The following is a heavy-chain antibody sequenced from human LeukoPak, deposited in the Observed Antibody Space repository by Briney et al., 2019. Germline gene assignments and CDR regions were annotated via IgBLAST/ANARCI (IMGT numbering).Heavy chain of an antibody. CDR3: GRAFPPLRTSSAGDL. Sequence: KAGGSLRLSCSASGFTFSDYDMNWVRQAPGKGLEWVSSISYLSSHVYYGDSVKGRFSISGDNAKNSLYLQMNSLGAGDTAIYYCGRAFPPLRTSSAGDLWGQGILVTVSS. V-gene: IGHV3-21*01. D-gene: IGHD3-16*01. J-gene: IGHJ4*02. CDR1: GFTFSDYD. CDR2: ISYLSSHV.